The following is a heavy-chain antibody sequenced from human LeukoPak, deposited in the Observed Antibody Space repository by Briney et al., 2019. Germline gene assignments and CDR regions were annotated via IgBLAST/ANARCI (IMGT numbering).Heavy chain of an antibody. D-gene: IGHD6-25*01. CDR3: AKDLAAVPVNKYLAY. CDR1: GFTFSTYD. J-gene: IGHJ4*02. Sequence: GVSLRLSCAASGFTFSTYDMTWVRQAPGKGLEWVSSISGSGGSTYYADSVKGRFTTSRDNSKNTLYLQMNGLRAEDTAVYYCAKDLAAVPVNKYLAYWGRGPLVTVSS. V-gene: IGHV3-23*01. CDR2: ISGSGGST.